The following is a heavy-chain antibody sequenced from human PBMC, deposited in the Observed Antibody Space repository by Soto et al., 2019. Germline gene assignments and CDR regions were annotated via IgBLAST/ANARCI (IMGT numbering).Heavy chain of an antibody. D-gene: IGHD7-27*01. V-gene: IGHV4-34*01. CDR3: ERRWGRIFDY. CDR2: INHSGST. CDR1: GRSFSGYY. J-gene: IGHJ4*02. Sequence: QVQLQQWGAGLLKPSETLSLTCAVYGRSFSGYYWNWIRQPPGKGLEWIWEINHSGSTNYNPSLKSRVTISVDTSKDQFSLKLSSVTAADTAVYFCERRWGRIFDYWGQGTLVTVSS.